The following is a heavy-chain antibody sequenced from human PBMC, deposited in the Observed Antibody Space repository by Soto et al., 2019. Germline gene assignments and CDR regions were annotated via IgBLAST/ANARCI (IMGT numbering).Heavy chain of an antibody. CDR1: GYTFTSYD. J-gene: IGHJ4*02. D-gene: IGHD6-19*01. V-gene: IGHV1-8*01. CDR2: MNPNSGNT. CDR3: ARVLGAIAVAGSNRIFGY. Sequence: QVQLVQSGAEVKKPGASVKVSCKASGYTFTSYDINWVRQATGQGLEWMGWMNPNSGNTGYAQKFQGRVTLTRNTVINTAYMELNSLRCEDTAVYYSARVLGAIAVAGSNRIFGYRGQGTLVTVSS.